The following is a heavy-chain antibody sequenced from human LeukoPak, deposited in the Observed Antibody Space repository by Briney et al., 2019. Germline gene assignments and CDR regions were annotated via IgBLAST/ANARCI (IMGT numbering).Heavy chain of an antibody. Sequence: PGGSLRLSCAASGFTFRRYGMSWVRQAPGKGLEWVSAISGSGGSTFYSDSVKGRFTISRDNSKNTLYLQMNSLRAEDTAVYYCAKAGAVVVVAAKYFDYWGQGTLVTVSS. D-gene: IGHD2-15*01. CDR3: AKAGAVVVVAAKYFDY. J-gene: IGHJ4*02. CDR2: ISGSGGST. CDR1: GFTFRRYG. V-gene: IGHV3-23*01.